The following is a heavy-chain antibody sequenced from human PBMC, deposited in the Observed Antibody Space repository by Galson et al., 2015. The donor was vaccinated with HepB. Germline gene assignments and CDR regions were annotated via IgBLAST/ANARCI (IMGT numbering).Heavy chain of an antibody. V-gene: IGHV7-4-1*02. CDR2: INTNTGEP. Sequence: SVKVSCKASGYTFTNYAINWVRQAPGQGLEWMGWINTNTGEPTYAQDFTGRFVFSLDTSATTAHLQISSLKPEDTAVYYCARVTSTHNFGRSRYSFYYYGMDVWGQGTTVTVPS. J-gene: IGHJ6*02. CDR1: GYTFTNYA. CDR3: ARVTSTHNFGRSRYSFYYYGMDV. D-gene: IGHD1-20*01.